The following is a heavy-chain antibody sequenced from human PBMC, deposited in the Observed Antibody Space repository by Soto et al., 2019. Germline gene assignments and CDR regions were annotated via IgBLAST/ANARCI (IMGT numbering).Heavy chain of an antibody. Sequence: PGGSLRLSCAASGFTFSNAWVSWVRQAPGKGLEWVGRIKSKTDGGTTDYAAPVKGRFTISRDDSKNTLYLQMNSLKTEDTAVYYCTTVLWFGESFFDYWGQGTLVTVSS. J-gene: IGHJ4*02. CDR3: TTVLWFGESFFDY. CDR1: GFTFSNAW. V-gene: IGHV3-15*01. CDR2: IKSKTDGGTT. D-gene: IGHD3-10*01.